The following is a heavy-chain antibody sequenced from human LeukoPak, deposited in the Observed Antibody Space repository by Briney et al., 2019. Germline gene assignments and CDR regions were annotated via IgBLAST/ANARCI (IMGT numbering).Heavy chain of an antibody. CDR2: ISYDGSNK. CDR1: GFTFSSYA. J-gene: IGHJ4*02. D-gene: IGHD2/OR15-2a*01. Sequence: GGSLRLSCAASGFTFSSYAVHWVRQAPGKGLEWVAVISYDGSNKYYADSVKGRFTISRDNSKNTLYLQMNSLRAEDTAVYYCARVNGILSQIDYWGQGTLVTVSS. CDR3: ARVNGILSQIDY. V-gene: IGHV3-30-3*01.